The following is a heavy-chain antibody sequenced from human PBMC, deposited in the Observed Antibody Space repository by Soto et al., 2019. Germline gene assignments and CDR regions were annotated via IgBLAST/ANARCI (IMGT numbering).Heavy chain of an antibody. CDR1: GYTFTGYY. CDR2: INPNSGGT. Sequence: GASVKVSCKASGYTFTGYYMHWVRQAPGQGLEWMGWINPNSGGTNYAQKFQGRVTMTRDTSISTAYMELSRLRSDDTAVYYCARDLGSPTAVAGPYYYYGMDVWGQGTKVTLSS. D-gene: IGHD6-19*01. CDR3: ARDLGSPTAVAGPYYYYGMDV. V-gene: IGHV1-2*02. J-gene: IGHJ6*02.